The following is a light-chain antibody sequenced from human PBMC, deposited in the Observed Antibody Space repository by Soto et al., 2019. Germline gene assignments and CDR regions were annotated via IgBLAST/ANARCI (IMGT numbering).Light chain of an antibody. V-gene: IGLV2-14*01. CDR2: EVS. Sequence: QSVLAQPASVSGPPGQSITISCTGTSNDVGSYDFVSWYQQQPGKAPKLLIYEVSNRPSGVSHRFSGSKSDNTASLTISELQSEDEADYYCSSSTTFTTLVFGTGTKVTVL. CDR3: SSSTTFTTLV. J-gene: IGLJ1*01. CDR1: SNDVGSYDF.